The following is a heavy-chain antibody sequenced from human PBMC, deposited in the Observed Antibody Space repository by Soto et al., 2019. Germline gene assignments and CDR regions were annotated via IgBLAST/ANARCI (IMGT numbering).Heavy chain of an antibody. CDR2: ISNSDYTT. D-gene: IGHD2-15*01. Sequence: GGSLRLSCVASGISLSDNDIAWIRQAPWKGLEWLSYISNSDYTTYYTDSVKGRFTISRDNAKNSLYLQLNGLRVEDTAVYYCESGKWSLNYRGQGILVIVYS. CDR1: GISLSDND. J-gene: IGHJ4*02. V-gene: IGHV3-11*01. CDR3: ESGKWSLNY.